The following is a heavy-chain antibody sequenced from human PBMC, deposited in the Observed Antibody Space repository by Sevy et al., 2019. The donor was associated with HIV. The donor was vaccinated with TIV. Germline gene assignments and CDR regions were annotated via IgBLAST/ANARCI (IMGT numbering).Heavy chain of an antibody. CDR2: IKQDGSEK. V-gene: IGHV3-7*01. CDR3: ARSYFGSGTSYGMDV. Sequence: GGSLRLSCAASGFTFSSYWMSRVRQAPGKGLEWVANIKQDGSEKYYVDSVKGRFTISRDNAKSSLYLQWNSLRAEDTAIYYCARSYFGSGTSYGMDVWGQGTTVTVSS. J-gene: IGHJ6*02. D-gene: IGHD3-10*01. CDR1: GFTFSSYW.